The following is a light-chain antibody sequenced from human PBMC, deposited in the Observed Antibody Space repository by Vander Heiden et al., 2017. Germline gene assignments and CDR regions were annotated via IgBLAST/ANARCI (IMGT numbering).Light chain of an antibody. Sequence: DIQLTQSPSFLSASVGDRVTITCRASQGISSYLAWYQQKPGKAPKLLIYAASTLQSGVPSRFSGSGSGTEFTLTISSLQPEDFATYYCQQLNSYPPFTFGPGTKVXIK. CDR1: QGISSY. J-gene: IGKJ3*01. CDR3: QQLNSYPPFT. CDR2: AAS. V-gene: IGKV1-9*01.